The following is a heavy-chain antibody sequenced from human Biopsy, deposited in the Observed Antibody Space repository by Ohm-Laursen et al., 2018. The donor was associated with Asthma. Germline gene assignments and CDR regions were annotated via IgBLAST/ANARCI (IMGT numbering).Heavy chain of an antibody. CDR3: ARAQDYYDSRGYYRSFDY. Sequence: SRTLSLTCTVSYGSITSGGYYWTWIRQHPGKGLEWIGFIYYSGSTYYNPSLKSRVSISIDTSKNQFSLKLGSVTAADTAVYYCARAQDYYDSRGYYRSFDYWGQGTLVTVSS. V-gene: IGHV4-31*03. J-gene: IGHJ4*02. CDR2: IYYSGST. CDR1: YGSITSGGYY. D-gene: IGHD3-22*01.